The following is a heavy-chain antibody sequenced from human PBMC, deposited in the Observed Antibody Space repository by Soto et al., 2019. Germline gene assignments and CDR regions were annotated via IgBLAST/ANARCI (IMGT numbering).Heavy chain of an antibody. D-gene: IGHD2-2*01. Sequence: ESLAVTCPVSGVSISSYYWSWIRQPSGKGLEWIGLIYTSGSTNYNPSLKSRVTMSVDTSKNQFSLKLSSVTDADTAVYYCARGTIVVVPAAKGNWFDPWGQGTLVTVYS. J-gene: IGHJ5*02. CDR3: ARGTIVVVPAAKGNWFDP. V-gene: IGHV4-4*07. CDR2: IYTSGST. CDR1: GVSISSYY.